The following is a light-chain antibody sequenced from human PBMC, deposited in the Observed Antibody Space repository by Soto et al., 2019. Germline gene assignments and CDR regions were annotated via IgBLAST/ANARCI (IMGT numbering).Light chain of an antibody. CDR1: QSLLYSDGYNY. J-gene: IGKJ1*01. CDR3: MQTVQTAWP. V-gene: IGKV2-28*01. Sequence: DIVMTQSPLSLPVTPGEPASISCRSSQSLLYSDGYNYFNWYLQKPGQSPQLLIYLGSTRAPGVPDRFSGSGSGTDFTLKISKVEAEDVGVYYCMQTVQTAWPFGQGNTVEIK. CDR2: LGS.